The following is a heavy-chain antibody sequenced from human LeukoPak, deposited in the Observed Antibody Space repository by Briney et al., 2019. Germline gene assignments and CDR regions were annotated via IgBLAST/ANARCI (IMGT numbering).Heavy chain of an antibody. Sequence: PGRSLRLSCAASGFTFSSYGMHWGRQAPGKGLEWVAVISYDGSNKYYADSVKGRFTISRDNSKNTLYLQMNSLRAEDTAVYYCAKDARNYYGSGSYYNVEYWGQGTLVTVSS. J-gene: IGHJ4*02. CDR3: AKDARNYYGSGSYYNVEY. CDR2: ISYDGSNK. CDR1: GFTFSSYG. V-gene: IGHV3-30*18. D-gene: IGHD3-10*01.